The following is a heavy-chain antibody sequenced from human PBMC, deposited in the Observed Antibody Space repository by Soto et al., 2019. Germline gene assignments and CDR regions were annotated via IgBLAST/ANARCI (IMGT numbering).Heavy chain of an antibody. CDR1: GFTVSSNY. CDR2: ISGSGGST. Sequence: EVQLVETGGGLIQPGGSLRLSCAASGFTVSSNYMSWVRQAPGKGLEWVSVISGSGGSTYYADSVKGRFTISRDNSKNTLYLQMNSLRAEDTAVYYCAKDPYSNSEYYFDYWGQGTLVTVSS. J-gene: IGHJ4*02. V-gene: IGHV3-53*02. D-gene: IGHD4-4*01. CDR3: AKDPYSNSEYYFDY.